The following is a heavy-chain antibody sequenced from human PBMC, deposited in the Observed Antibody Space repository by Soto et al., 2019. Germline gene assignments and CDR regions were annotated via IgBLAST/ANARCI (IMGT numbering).Heavy chain of an antibody. V-gene: IGHV2-70*04. CDR3: ARTATYSSGNYFDY. J-gene: IGHJ4*02. D-gene: IGHD6-19*01. CDR2: IDWDDDK. CDR1: GFSLSTSGMR. Sequence: SGPTLVNPTHTRTLTCTFSGFSLSTSGMRVSWIRQPPGKALEWLARIDWDDDKFYSTSLKTRLTISKDTSKNQVVLTMTNMDPVDTATYYCARTATYSSGNYFDYWGQGTLVTVSS.